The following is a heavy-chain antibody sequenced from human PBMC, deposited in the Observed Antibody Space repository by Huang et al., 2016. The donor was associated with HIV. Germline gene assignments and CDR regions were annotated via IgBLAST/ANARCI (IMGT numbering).Heavy chain of an antibody. CDR2: IYRGDSDT. J-gene: IGHJ6*02. D-gene: IGHD3-10*01. CDR1: GYRFRSNW. Sequence: EVQLVQSGAEVKKPGESLKISCKGSGYRFRSNWIGWVRQMPGKGLEWMGMIYRGDSDTRESPSFQGQVTISADKSINTAYLQWSSLKASDTAMYYCARLIGSPSFYYGLDVWGQGTTVTVSS. V-gene: IGHV5-51*01. CDR3: ARLIGSPSFYYGLDV.